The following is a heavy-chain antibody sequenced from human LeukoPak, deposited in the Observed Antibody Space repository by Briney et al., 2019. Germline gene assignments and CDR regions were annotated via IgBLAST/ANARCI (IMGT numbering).Heavy chain of an antibody. CDR1: GFTFSSYA. CDR3: AKRVVYYFDY. Sequence: GGSLRLSCAASGFTFSSYAMSWVSQAPGKGLEWVSGISGSGGSTYYADSVKGWFTISTDNTKNTLYLQMNSLRAEDTAVYYCAKRVVYYFDYWGQGTLVTVSS. D-gene: IGHD2-8*02. V-gene: IGHV3-23*01. J-gene: IGHJ4*02. CDR2: ISGSGGST.